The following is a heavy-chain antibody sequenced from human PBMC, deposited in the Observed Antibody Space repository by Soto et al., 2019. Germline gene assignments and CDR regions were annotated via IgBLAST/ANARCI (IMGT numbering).Heavy chain of an antibody. CDR2: IIPIFGTA. D-gene: IGHD1-26*01. Sequence: SVKVSCKASGGTFSSYAISWVRQAPGQGLEWMGGIIPIFGTANYAQKFQGRVTITADESTSTAYMELSSLRSEDTAVYYCARDQGGSYSPHPSYYYYGMDVWGQGTTVTVSS. V-gene: IGHV1-69*13. CDR1: GGTFSSYA. J-gene: IGHJ6*02. CDR3: ARDQGGSYSPHPSYYYYGMDV.